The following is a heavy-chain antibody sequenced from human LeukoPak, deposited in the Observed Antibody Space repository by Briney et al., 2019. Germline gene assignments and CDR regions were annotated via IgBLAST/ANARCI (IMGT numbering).Heavy chain of an antibody. CDR2: IYSGGST. Sequence: GGSLRLSCAASGFTVSSNYMSRVRQAPGKGLEWVSVIYSGGSTYYADSVKGRFTISRDNSKNTLYLQMNSLRAEDTAVYYCASGPGGAYCGGDCYPHFDYWGQGTLVTVSS. V-gene: IGHV3-66*01. CDR3: ASGPGGAYCGGDCYPHFDY. J-gene: IGHJ4*02. CDR1: GFTVSSNY. D-gene: IGHD2-21*02.